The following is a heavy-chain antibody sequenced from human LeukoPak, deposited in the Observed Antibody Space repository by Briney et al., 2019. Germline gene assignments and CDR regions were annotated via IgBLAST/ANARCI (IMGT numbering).Heavy chain of an antibody. D-gene: IGHD2-21*01. CDR2: ISGSGGST. V-gene: IGHV3-23*01. Sequence: GGSLRLSCAASGFTFSSYAMSSVRQAPGKGLEWVSAISGSGGSTYYADSVKGRFTISRDNSKNTLYLQMNSLRAGDTAVYYCAICGGDCYYFDYWGQGTLVTVSS. CDR1: GFTFSSYA. J-gene: IGHJ4*02. CDR3: AICGGDCYYFDY.